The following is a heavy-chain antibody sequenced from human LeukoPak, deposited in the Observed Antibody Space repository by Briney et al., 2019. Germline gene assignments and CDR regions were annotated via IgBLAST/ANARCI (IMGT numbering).Heavy chain of an antibody. CDR2: ISSSGTII. CDR1: GFTFSDYY. Sequence: GGSLRLSCAASGFTFSDYYMSWIRQAPGKGLEWVSYISSSGTIIYYADSVKGRFTISRDNAKNSLYLQMNSLRAEDTAVYYCARLRVRGSFDYWGQGTLVTVSS. J-gene: IGHJ4*02. CDR3: ARLRVRGSFDY. D-gene: IGHD3-10*01. V-gene: IGHV3-11*04.